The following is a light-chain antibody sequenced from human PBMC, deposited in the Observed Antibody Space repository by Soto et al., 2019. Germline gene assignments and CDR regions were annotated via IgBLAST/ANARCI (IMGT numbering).Light chain of an antibody. CDR1: SSDVGGYNY. CDR3: SSYTSSSTSV. J-gene: IGLJ1*01. Sequence: QSALTQPASVSGSPGQSITISCTGTSSDVGGYNYVSWYQQHPGKAPKLMIYDVSNRPSGVSNRFSGSKSGNTASLTISGLQAEDEADYYCSSYTSSSTSVFATGPQVTVL. CDR2: DVS. V-gene: IGLV2-14*01.